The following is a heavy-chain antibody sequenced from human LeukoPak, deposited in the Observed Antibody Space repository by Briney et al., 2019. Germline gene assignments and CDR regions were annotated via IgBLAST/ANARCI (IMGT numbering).Heavy chain of an antibody. CDR3: ARVYYYDSSGYYYFDY. Sequence: SETLSLTCAVYGGSFSGYYWSWIRQPPGKGLEWIGEINHNGSTNYNPSLKSRVTISVDTSKNQFSLKLSSVTAADTAVYYCARVYYYDSSGYYYFDYWGQGTLVTVSS. D-gene: IGHD3-22*01. CDR1: GGSFSGYY. CDR2: INHNGST. V-gene: IGHV4-34*01. J-gene: IGHJ4*02.